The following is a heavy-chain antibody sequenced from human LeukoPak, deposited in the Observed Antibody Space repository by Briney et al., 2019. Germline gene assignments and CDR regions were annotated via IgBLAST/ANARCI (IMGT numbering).Heavy chain of an antibody. CDR3: AKGDVVPNYYMDV. CDR2: ISGGGGGTT. CDR1: GFTFSGYA. V-gene: IGHV3-23*01. J-gene: IGHJ6*03. Sequence: GGSLRLSCAASGFTFSGYAMNWVRQAPGKGLEWVSGISGGGGGTTYYADSVKGRCTISRDNSKNTLYLQMNSLRAEDTAVYYCAKGDVVPNYYMDVWGKGTTVTVSS. D-gene: IGHD3-10*02.